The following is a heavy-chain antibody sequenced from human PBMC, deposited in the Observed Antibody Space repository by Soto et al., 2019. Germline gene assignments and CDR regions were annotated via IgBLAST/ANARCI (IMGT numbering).Heavy chain of an antibody. CDR3: ARVGYDFCSGPPDIDY. D-gene: IGHD3-3*01. V-gene: IGHV3-48*01. CDR2: ISSSSSTI. J-gene: IGHJ4*02. Sequence: EVQLVESGGGLVQPGGSLRLSCAASGFTFSSYSMNWVRQAPGKGLEWVSYISSSSSTIYYADSVKGRFTISRDNAKNSLFLEMNSLRAEDTAGYYCARVGYDFCSGPPDIDYWGQGTLVAVSS. CDR1: GFTFSSYS.